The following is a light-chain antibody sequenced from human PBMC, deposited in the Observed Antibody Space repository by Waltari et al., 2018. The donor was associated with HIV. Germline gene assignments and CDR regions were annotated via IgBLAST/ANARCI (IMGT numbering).Light chain of an antibody. J-gene: IGLJ1*01. CDR1: SSDVGGYKY. Sequence: QSALTQPASVSGSPGQSLTISCTGTSSDVGGYKYVSWYQQHPGKAPKLMIYDASNRPSGVSNRFSGSKSGNTASLTISGLQAEDEADYYCSSYTSSSTYVFGTGTKVTVL. CDR2: DAS. V-gene: IGLV2-14*03. CDR3: SSYTSSSTYV.